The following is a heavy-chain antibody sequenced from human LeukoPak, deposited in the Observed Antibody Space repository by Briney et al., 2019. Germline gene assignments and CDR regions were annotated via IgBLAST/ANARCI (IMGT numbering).Heavy chain of an antibody. CDR2: INPSGGST. D-gene: IGHD3-3*01. Sequence: GASVKVSCKASGYTFTSYYMHWVRQAPGQGLEWMGIINPSGGSTSYAQKFQGRVTMTRDTSTSTVYMELSSLRSEDTAVYYCARVATGDVNYDFWSGYWSDYWGQGTLVTVSS. V-gene: IGHV1-46*01. CDR1: GYTFTSYY. J-gene: IGHJ4*02. CDR3: ARVATGDVNYDFWSGYWSDY.